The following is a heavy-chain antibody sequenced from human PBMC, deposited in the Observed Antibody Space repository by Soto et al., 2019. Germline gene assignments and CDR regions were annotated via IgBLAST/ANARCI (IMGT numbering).Heavy chain of an antibody. CDR3: ARDLGVIDY. CDR1: GGSISSSSYH. D-gene: IGHD3-16*01. J-gene: IGHJ4*02. CDR2: IYYSGST. Sequence: SETLSLTCTVSGGSISSSSYHWGWIRQPPGKGLEWIGSIYYSGSTYYNPSLMTRVTMSVDTSKNQFSLEMKSVTAADTAVYYCARDLGVIDYWGQGTLVTVSS. V-gene: IGHV4-39*02.